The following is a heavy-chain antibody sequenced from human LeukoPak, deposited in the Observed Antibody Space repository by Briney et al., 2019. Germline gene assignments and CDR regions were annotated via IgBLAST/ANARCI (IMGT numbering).Heavy chain of an antibody. Sequence: GGSLRLSCVASGFPFSNYAMSWVRQAPGKGLECVSVISGDAGTTYYADSVKGRFTISRDNSKNTLYLQMNSLRAEDTAVYYCAKGYSRTKFDYWGQGTLVTVSS. CDR2: ISGDAGTT. D-gene: IGHD6-13*01. J-gene: IGHJ4*02. CDR1: GFPFSNYA. V-gene: IGHV3-23*01. CDR3: AKGYSRTKFDY.